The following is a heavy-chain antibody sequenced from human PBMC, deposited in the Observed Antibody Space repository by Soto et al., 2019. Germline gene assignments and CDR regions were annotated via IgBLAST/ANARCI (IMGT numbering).Heavy chain of an antibody. CDR2: IIPMFGTP. V-gene: IGHV1-69*01. CDR1: GGSFSSYA. CDR3: ARVIGGSGWYGSFGS. J-gene: IGHJ4*02. Sequence: QVQLMQSGAEVKKPGSSVKVSCKASGGSFSSYAINWVRQAPGQGLEWMGGIIPMFGTPNYAQKFQGRVTITPDESTNTAYMELGSLRSEDTAVYYCARVIGGSGWYGSFGSWGQGTLVTVSS. D-gene: IGHD6-19*01.